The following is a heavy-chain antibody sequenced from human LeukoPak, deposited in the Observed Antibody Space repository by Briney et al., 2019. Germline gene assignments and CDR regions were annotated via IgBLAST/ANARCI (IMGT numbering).Heavy chain of an antibody. CDR3: ARHSRELSYYFDY. CDR2: INPNSGGT. D-gene: IGHD1-26*01. V-gene: IGHV1-2*02. CDR1: GYTFTGYY. Sequence: SVKVSCKASGYTFTGYYTHWVRQAPGQGLEWMGWINPNSGGTNYAQKFQGRVTMTRDTSISTAYMELSRLRSDDTAVYYCARHSRELSYYFDYWGQGTLVTVSS. J-gene: IGHJ4*02.